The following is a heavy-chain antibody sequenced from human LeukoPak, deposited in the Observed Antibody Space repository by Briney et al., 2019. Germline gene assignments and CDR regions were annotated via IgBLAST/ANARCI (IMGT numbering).Heavy chain of an antibody. D-gene: IGHD4-11*01. CDR3: ARTYDDYSNYLQV. V-gene: IGHV1-18*01. Sequence: ASVTVSFKASGYTFTSYGISWVRPAPGQGLEWMGWISAYNGNTNYSQKLQGRVTMTTDTSTSTAYMELRSLRSDDTAVYYCARTYDDYSNYLQVWGQGTLVTVSS. J-gene: IGHJ4*02. CDR1: GYTFTSYG. CDR2: ISAYNGNT.